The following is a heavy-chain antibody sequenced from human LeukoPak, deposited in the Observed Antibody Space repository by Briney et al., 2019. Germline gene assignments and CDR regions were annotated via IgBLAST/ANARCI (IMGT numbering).Heavy chain of an antibody. CDR2: VYYSGST. V-gene: IGHV4-59*01. J-gene: IGHJ6*03. CDR3: ARDLRYSSGWSASGMDV. D-gene: IGHD6-19*01. CDR1: GDFITAYY. Sequence: SETLSLTCTVSGDFITAYYWSWIRQPPGKGLEWIGYVYYSGSTEYNPSLRSRVTISLEMSKHQFSLNLTSVTAADTAVYYCARDLRYSSGWSASGMDVWGKGTTVTISS.